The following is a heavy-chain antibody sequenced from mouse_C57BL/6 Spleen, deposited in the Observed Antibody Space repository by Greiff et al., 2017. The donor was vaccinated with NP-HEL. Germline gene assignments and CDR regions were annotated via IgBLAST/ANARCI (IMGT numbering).Heavy chain of an antibody. J-gene: IGHJ3*01. CDR3: AREAIDSSGYGFAY. CDR1: GYTFTSYT. CDR2: INPSSGYT. V-gene: IGHV1-4*01. D-gene: IGHD3-2*02. Sequence: VKLMESGAELARPGASVKMSCKASGYTFTSYTMHWVKQRPGQGLEWIGYINPSSGYTKYNQKFKDKATLTADKSSSTAYMQLSSLTSEDSAVYYCAREAIDSSGYGFAYWGQGTLVTVSA.